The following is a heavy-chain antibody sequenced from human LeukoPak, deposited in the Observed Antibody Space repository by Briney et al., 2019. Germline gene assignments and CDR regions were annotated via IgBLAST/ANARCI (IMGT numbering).Heavy chain of an antibody. Sequence: SETLSLTCAVSGGSISSSNWWSWVRQPPGKGLEWIGEIYHSGSTNYNPSLKSRVTISVDTSKNQFSLKLSSVTAADTAVYYCARGSSYDFWSGQWYFDYWGQGTLVTVSS. CDR3: ARGSSYDFWSGQWYFDY. CDR1: GGSISSSNW. J-gene: IGHJ4*02. V-gene: IGHV4-4*02. CDR2: IYHSGST. D-gene: IGHD3-3*01.